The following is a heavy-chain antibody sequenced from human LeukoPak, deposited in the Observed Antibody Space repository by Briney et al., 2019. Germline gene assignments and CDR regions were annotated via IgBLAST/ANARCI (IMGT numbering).Heavy chain of an antibody. Sequence: ASVKVSCKASGYTFTSYGISWVRQAPGQGLEWMGWISAYNGNTNYAQKLQGRVTMTTDTSTSTAYMELRSLRSDDTAVYYCVRELSTGYYDSSGYLPYWGQGTLVTVSS. D-gene: IGHD3-22*01. CDR2: ISAYNGNT. V-gene: IGHV1-18*01. CDR1: GYTFTSYG. CDR3: VRELSTGYYDSSGYLPY. J-gene: IGHJ4*02.